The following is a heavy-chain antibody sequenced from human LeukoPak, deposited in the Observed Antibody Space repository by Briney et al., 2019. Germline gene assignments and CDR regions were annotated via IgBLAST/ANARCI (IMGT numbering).Heavy chain of an antibody. Sequence: GGSLRLSCAAFGFTFDDYGMSWVRQAPGKGLEWVSGINWNGGSTGYADSVKGRFTISRDNAKNSLYLQMNSLRAEDTALYYCARGQAAAAHDAFDIWGQGTMVTVSS. CDR3: ARGQAAAAHDAFDI. J-gene: IGHJ3*02. CDR1: GFTFDDYG. D-gene: IGHD6-13*01. V-gene: IGHV3-20*04. CDR2: INWNGGST.